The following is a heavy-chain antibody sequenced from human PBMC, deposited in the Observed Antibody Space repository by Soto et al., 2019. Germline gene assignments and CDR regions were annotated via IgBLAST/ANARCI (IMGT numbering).Heavy chain of an antibody. CDR1: GGSISSGGYY. D-gene: IGHD4-17*01. CDR2: IYYSGST. V-gene: IGHV4-31*03. Sequence: QVQLQESGPGLVKPSQTLSLTCTVSGGSISSGGYYWSWIRQHPGKGLEWIGYIYYSGSTYYNPTLKRRVTLSVDTSKNHFSLKLSSVTAADTAVYYCARDPTVTTLGMAVWGQGTTVTVSS. CDR3: ARDPTVTTLGMAV. J-gene: IGHJ6*02.